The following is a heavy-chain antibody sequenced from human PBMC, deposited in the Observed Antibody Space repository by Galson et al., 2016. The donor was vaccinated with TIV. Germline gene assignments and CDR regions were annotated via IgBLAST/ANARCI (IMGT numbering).Heavy chain of an antibody. CDR1: GGTFSNFV. V-gene: IGHV1-69*06. CDR3: ARGRGYDFGSGSSYFDY. Sequence: SVKVSCKASGGTFSNFVISWVRQAPGQGLEWMGSINPIFGTANYAQKFQGRVTITADTSTSTIYMELSSLRSEDTAVYYCARGRGYDFGSGSSYFDYWGQGSLVTVSS. CDR2: INPIFGTA. D-gene: IGHD3-10*01. J-gene: IGHJ4*02.